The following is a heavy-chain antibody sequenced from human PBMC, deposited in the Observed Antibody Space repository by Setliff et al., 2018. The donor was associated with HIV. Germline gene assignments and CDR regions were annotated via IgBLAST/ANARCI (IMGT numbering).Heavy chain of an antibody. Sequence: GGSLRLSCIASGFSLSTYSMNWVRQAPGKGLEWISYISSDSRTTYYADSVKGRFTISRDDAKTSLYLQMNSLRAEDTAVYYCASGSGCYDYWGQGNMVTVSS. J-gene: IGHJ4*02. CDR3: ASGSGCYDY. V-gene: IGHV3-48*01. D-gene: IGHD1-26*01. CDR2: ISSDSRTT. CDR1: GFSLSTYS.